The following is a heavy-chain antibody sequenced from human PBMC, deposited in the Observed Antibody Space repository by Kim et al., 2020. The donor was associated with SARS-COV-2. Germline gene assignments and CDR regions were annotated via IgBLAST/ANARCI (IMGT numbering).Heavy chain of an antibody. CDR3: AKDTAALGPPWNFQH. J-gene: IGHJ1*01. Sequence: GGSLRLSCAASGFTFSSYAMSWVRQAPGKGLEWVSTISGSGDSTYYADSVKGRFTISRDNSKNTLYLQMNSLRAEDTAVYYCAKDTAALGPPWNFQHWGQGTLVTVSS. CDR2: ISGSGDST. V-gene: IGHV3-23*01. D-gene: IGHD6-13*01. CDR1: GFTFSSYA.